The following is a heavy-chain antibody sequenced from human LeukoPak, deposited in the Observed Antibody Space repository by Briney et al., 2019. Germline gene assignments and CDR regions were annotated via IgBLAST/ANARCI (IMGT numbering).Heavy chain of an antibody. D-gene: IGHD2-2*01. V-gene: IGHV4-30-2*01. Sequence: SETLSLTCAVSGGSISSGGYSWSWIRQPPGKGLEWIGYIYHSGSTYYNPSLKSRVTISVDRSKNQFSLKLSSVTAADTAVYYCARVTGEVGYCSSTSCYIDYWGQGTLVTVSS. CDR2: IYHSGST. CDR1: GGSISSGGYS. J-gene: IGHJ4*02. CDR3: ARVTGEVGYCSSTSCYIDY.